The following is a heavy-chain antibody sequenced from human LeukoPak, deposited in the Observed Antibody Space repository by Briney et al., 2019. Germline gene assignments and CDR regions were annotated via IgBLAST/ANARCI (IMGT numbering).Heavy chain of an antibody. Sequence: GGSLRLSCAASGFTVSSNYMSWVRQAPGKGLEWVSVIYSGGSTYYADSVKGRFTISRDNSKNTLYLQMNSLGAEDTAVYYCARLPIDYFYYYGMDVWGQGTTVTVSS. CDR1: GFTVSSNY. V-gene: IGHV3-53*01. J-gene: IGHJ6*02. CDR2: IYSGGST. CDR3: ARLPIDYFYYYGMDV.